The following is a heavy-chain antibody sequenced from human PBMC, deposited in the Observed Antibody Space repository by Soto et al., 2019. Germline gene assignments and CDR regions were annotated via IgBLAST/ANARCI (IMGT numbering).Heavy chain of an antibody. J-gene: IGHJ4*02. CDR3: ASSRKNYDFWSGYYDY. CDR1: GGSFSGYY. CDR2: INHSGST. Sequence: SETLSLTCAVYGGSFSGYYWSWIRQPPGKGLEWIGEINHSGSTNYNPSLKSRVTISVDTSKNQFSLKLSSVTAADTAVYYCASSRKNYDFWSGYYDYWGQGTLVTVSS. D-gene: IGHD3-3*01. V-gene: IGHV4-34*01.